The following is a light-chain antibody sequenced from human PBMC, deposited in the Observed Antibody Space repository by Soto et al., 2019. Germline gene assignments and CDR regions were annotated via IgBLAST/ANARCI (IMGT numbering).Light chain of an antibody. CDR3: QQRGDWPRWT. Sequence: DIQMTQSPSTLSASVGDRVTITCRASQSISNWLAWYQQKPGKAPKLLIYKTSNLESGVPSRFSGSGSGTEFSLTISSLQPDDFATYYCQQRGDWPRWTFGQGTKVDI. J-gene: IGKJ1*01. CDR2: KTS. V-gene: IGKV1-5*03. CDR1: QSISNW.